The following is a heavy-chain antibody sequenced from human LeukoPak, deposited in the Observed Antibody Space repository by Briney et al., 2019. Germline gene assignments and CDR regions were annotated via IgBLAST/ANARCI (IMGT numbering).Heavy chain of an antibody. J-gene: IGHJ4*02. D-gene: IGHD1-26*01. Sequence: ASVKVSCKASGYTFTGYYMHWVRQAPGKGLEWMGGFDPEDGETIYAQKFQGRVTMTEDTSTDTAYMELSSLRSEDTAVYYCATESVGATREYYFDYWGQGTLVTVSS. CDR1: GYTFTGYY. V-gene: IGHV1-24*01. CDR3: ATESVGATREYYFDY. CDR2: FDPEDGET.